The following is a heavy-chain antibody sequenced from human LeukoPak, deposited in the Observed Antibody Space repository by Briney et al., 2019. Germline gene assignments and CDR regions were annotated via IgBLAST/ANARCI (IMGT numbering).Heavy chain of an antibody. CDR1: GYTFTGYY. V-gene: IGHV1-2*02. CDR3: ARTRLWFGELLSV. D-gene: IGHD3-10*01. CDR2: INPNSGGT. J-gene: IGHJ4*02. Sequence: ASVKVSCKASGYTFTGYYMRWVRQAPGQGLEWMGWINPNSGGTNYAQKLQGRVTMTTDTSTSTAYMELRSLRSDDTAVYYCARTRLWFGELLSVWGQGTLVTVSS.